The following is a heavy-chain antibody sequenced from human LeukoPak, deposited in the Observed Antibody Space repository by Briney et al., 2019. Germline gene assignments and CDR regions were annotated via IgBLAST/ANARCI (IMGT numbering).Heavy chain of an antibody. V-gene: IGHV1-69*13. CDR1: GGTFSSYA. J-gene: IGHJ4*02. Sequence: GASVKVSCKASGGTFSSYAISWVRQAPGQGLEWMGGIIPIFGTANYAQKFQGRVTITADESSSTAYMELGSLRSEDTAVYYCARSVAPGYSGTMYYFDYWGQGTLVTVSS. CDR2: IIPIFGTA. D-gene: IGHD6-13*01. CDR3: ARSVAPGYSGTMYYFDY.